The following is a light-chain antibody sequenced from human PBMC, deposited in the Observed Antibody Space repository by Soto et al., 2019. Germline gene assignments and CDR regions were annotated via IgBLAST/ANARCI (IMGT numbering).Light chain of an antibody. J-gene: IGLJ3*02. CDR3: QSYGGSLSGWV. V-gene: IGLV1-40*01. CDR2: GNS. Sequence: QSVLTQPPSVSGAPGQRVTISCTGSSSNIGAGYDVHWYQQLPGTAPKLLIYGNSNRPSGVPDRFSGSKSGTSASLAITGLQAEDEADYYCQSYGGSLSGWVLGGGTKLTVL. CDR1: SSNIGAGYD.